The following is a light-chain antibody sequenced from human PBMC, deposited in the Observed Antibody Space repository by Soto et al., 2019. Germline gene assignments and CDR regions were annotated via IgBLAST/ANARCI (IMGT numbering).Light chain of an antibody. CDR2: DAS. Sequence: EIVMTQSPATLSVSPGERATLSCRASQSVSSDLAWYQQKPGQAPRLLIYDASTRATGIPVRFSGSGSGTDFTLTISSLQSEDFALYYCQQYNKWPPLTFRGGTKVEI. CDR3: QQYNKWPPLT. CDR1: QSVSSD. V-gene: IGKV3-15*01. J-gene: IGKJ4*01.